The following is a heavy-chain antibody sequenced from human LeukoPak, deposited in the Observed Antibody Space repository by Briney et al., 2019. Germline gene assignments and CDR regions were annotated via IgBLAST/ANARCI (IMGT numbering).Heavy chain of an antibody. CDR3: ARDKGPYWYFDL. J-gene: IGHJ2*01. CDR2: IYYSGST. Sequence: KPSETLSLTCTVSGGSISSYYWSWIWQPPGKGLEWIGYIYYSGSTNYNPSLKSRVTISVDTSKNQFSLKLSSVTAADTAVHYCARDKGPYWYFDLWGRGTLVTVSS. CDR1: GGSISSYY. V-gene: IGHV4-59*01.